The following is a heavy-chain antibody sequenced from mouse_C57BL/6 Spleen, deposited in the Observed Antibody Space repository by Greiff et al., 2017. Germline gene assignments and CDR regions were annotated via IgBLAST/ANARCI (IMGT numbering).Heavy chain of an antibody. CDR3: ARGGDLAWFAY. V-gene: IGHV1-54*01. Sequence: VKLQQSGAELVRPGTSVTVSCKASGYAFTNYLIEWVKQRPGPGLEWIGVINPGSGGTNYNEKFKGKATLTADKSSSTAYMQLSSLTSEDSAVYFCARGGDLAWFAYWGQGTLVTVSA. D-gene: IGHD3-3*01. CDR2: INPGSGGT. CDR1: GYAFTNYL. J-gene: IGHJ3*01.